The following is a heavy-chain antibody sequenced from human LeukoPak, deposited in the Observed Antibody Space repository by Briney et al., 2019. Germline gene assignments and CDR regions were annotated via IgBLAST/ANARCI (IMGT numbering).Heavy chain of an antibody. CDR2: INHSGST. CDR3: ARSSYCSSTSCYTSVGERFDP. D-gene: IGHD2-2*02. Sequence: PSETLSLTCAVYGGSFSGYYWSWIRQPPGKGLEWIGEINHSGSTNYNPSLKSRVTISVDTSKNQFSLKLSSVTAADTAVYYCARSSYCSSTSCYTSVGERFDPWGQGTLVTVSS. J-gene: IGHJ5*02. V-gene: IGHV4-34*01. CDR1: GGSFSGYY.